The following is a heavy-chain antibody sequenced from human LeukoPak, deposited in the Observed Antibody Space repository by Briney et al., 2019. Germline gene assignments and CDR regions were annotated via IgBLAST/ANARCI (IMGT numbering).Heavy chain of an antibody. CDR2: IYYSGST. V-gene: IGHV4-39*07. CDR3: ARDLFELTFNWSDP. D-gene: IGHD2/OR15-2a*01. CDR1: GGSISSSSYY. J-gene: IGHJ5*02. Sequence: PSETLSLTCTVSGGSISSSSYYWGWIRQPPGKGLEWIGSIYYSGSTYYNPSLKSRATISVDTSKNQFSLKLSSVTAADTAVYYCARDLFELTFNWSDPWGQGTLVTVSS.